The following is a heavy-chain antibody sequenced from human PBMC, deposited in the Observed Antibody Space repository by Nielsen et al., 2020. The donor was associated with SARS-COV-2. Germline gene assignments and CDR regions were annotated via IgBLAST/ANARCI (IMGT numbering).Heavy chain of an antibody. V-gene: IGHV3-21*01. CDR2: ISDSSGYI. CDR1: GFTFSGFT. D-gene: IGHD3-10*01. J-gene: IGHJ4*02. CDR3: ARGRRGGSGSTDY. Sequence: GESLKISCVASGFTFSGFTMNWVRQAPGKGLEWVSSISDSSGYIHNADSLKGRFTISRDSAKSSLFLQMNSLIAEDTAVYYCARGRRGGSGSTDYWGQGTLVTVSS.